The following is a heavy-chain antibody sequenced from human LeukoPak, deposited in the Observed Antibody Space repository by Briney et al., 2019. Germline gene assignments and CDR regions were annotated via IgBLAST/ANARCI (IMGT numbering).Heavy chain of an antibody. J-gene: IGHJ4*02. Sequence: SETLSLTCTVSGGSLNNYYWSWIRQPPGKAREWIGYIYYSGTTTNYNPSLKRRVTISVDTSKNQFSLKLTSVTAADTALYYCARVDDWNALEYWGQGTLVTVSS. V-gene: IGHV4-59*01. CDR1: GGSLNNYY. CDR3: ARVDDWNALEY. CDR2: IYYSGTTT. D-gene: IGHD1-1*01.